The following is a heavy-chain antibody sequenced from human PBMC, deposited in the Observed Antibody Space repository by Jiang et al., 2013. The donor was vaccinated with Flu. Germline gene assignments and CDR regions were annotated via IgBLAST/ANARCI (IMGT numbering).Heavy chain of an antibody. J-gene: IGHJ4*02. Sequence: SRDSSKNTLYLQMNSLRAEDTVVYYCARDCSSGWNYFDYWGQGTLVTVSS. CDR3: ARDCSSGWNYFDY. D-gene: IGHD6-19*01. V-gene: IGHV3-30*07.